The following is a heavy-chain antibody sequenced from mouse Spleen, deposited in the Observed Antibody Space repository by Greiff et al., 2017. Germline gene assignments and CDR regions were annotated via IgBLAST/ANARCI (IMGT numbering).Heavy chain of an antibody. D-gene: IGHD3-2*01. J-gene: IGHJ2*01. Sequence: VQLQQSGAELVRPGASVTLSCKASGYTFTDYEMHWVKQTPVHGLEWIGAIDPETGGTAYNQKFKGKAILTADKSSSTAYMELRSLTSEDSAVYYCTRWDSSGYRGYFDYWGQGTTLTVSS. CDR1: GYTFTDYE. V-gene: IGHV1-15*01. CDR3: TRWDSSGYRGYFDY. CDR2: IDPETGGT.